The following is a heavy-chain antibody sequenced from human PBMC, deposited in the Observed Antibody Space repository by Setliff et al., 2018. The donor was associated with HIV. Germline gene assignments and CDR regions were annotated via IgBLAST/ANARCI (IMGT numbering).Heavy chain of an antibody. D-gene: IGHD5-18*01. CDR1: GFTFEDYG. J-gene: IGHJ4*02. Sequence: GGSLRLSCAVSGFTFEDYGMSWVRQAPGKGLEWVSGINWNGGSIGYADSVKGRFTISRDNAKNSLYLQMNSLRAEDTALYYCARGPTYTAMGPFDYWGQGTLVTVSS. CDR2: INWNGGSI. V-gene: IGHV3-20*04. CDR3: ARGPTYTAMGPFDY.